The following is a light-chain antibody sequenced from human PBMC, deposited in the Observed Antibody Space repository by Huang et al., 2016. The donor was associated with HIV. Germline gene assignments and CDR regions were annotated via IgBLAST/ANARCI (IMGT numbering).Light chain of an antibody. V-gene: IGKV3-11*01. CDR2: DKS. Sequence: EIVLTQSPATLSLSPGERATLSCRASQSVSTDLAWYQQKPGQAPMLLIYDKSNRATGIPARFSGSGSGTDFTLTISSLEPEDFAVYDCQQRSNWPLTFGGGTKVEIK. CDR1: QSVSTD. J-gene: IGKJ4*01. CDR3: QQRSNWPLT.